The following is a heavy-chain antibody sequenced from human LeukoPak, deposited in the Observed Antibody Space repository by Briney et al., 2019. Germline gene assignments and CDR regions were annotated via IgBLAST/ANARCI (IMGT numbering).Heavy chain of an antibody. CDR1: VFTFSSYA. CDR2: ISGSGGST. CDR3: AKDRMATTQISEFDY. J-gene: IGHJ4*02. D-gene: IGHD5-24*01. V-gene: IGHV3-23*01. Sequence: PGGSLRLSCAASVFTFSSYAVSWDRQAPGKGLECVSAISGSGGSTYYADSVKGRFTISRDNSKNTLYLQMNSLRAEDTAVYYCAKDRMATTQISEFDYWGQGTLVTVSS.